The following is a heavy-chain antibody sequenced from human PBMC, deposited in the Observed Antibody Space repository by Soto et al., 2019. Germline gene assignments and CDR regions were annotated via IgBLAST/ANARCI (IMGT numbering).Heavy chain of an antibody. CDR2: IIPIFGTA. Sequence: SVKVSCKASGGTFSSYAISWVRQAPGQGLEWMGGIIPIFGTANYAQKFQGRVTITADESTSTAYMELSSLRSEDTAVYYCARDLSDSGYDYGLDYWGQGTLVTVSS. V-gene: IGHV1-69*13. CDR3: ARDLSDSGYDYGLDY. CDR1: GGTFSSYA. J-gene: IGHJ4*02. D-gene: IGHD5-12*01.